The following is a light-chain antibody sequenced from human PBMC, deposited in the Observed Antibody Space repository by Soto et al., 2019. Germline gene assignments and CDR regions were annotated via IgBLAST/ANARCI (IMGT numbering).Light chain of an antibody. CDR2: GAS. CDR1: QRVSSN. V-gene: IGKV3-15*01. J-gene: IGKJ1*01. CDR3: QQYNTWPRT. Sequence: IVMTQSPATLSVCPGERATLSCRASQRVSSNLAWYQQKPGQAPGLLIYGASTRATGIPARFSGSGLGTEFNVTISSLQSEDFAVYYCQQYNTWPRTFGQGTKV.